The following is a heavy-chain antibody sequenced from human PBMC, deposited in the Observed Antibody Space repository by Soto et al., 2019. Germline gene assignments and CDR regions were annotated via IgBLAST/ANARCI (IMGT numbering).Heavy chain of an antibody. V-gene: IGHV3-48*02. J-gene: IGHJ6*02. CDR1: GFTFSRYS. Sequence: EVPLVESGGGLVQPGGSLRLSCAASGFTFSRYSMNWVRQAPGQGLEGVSYISSSSSTIYYADSVKGRFTISRDNAKNSLYLQMNSLRDEDTAVYYCARVRGFYSGSERGGLGMAVWCQGTTVTVSS. D-gene: IGHD1-26*01. CDR2: ISSSSSTI. CDR3: ARVRGFYSGSERGGLGMAV.